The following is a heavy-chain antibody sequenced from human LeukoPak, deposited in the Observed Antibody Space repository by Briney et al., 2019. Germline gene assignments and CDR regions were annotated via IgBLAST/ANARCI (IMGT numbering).Heavy chain of an antibody. J-gene: IGHJ6*02. CDR1: GFTFSSYG. CDR3: ARDLRVEWLRAYIAVAGRITYGMDV. V-gene: IGHV3-33*01. CDR2: IWYDGSNK. Sequence: HSGGSLRLSCAASGFTFSSYGMHWVRQAPGKGLEWVAVIWYDGSNKYYADSVKGRFTISRDNSKNTLYLQMNSLRAEDTAVYYCARDLRVEWLRAYIAVAGRITYGMDVWGQGTTVTVSS. D-gene: IGHD6-19*01.